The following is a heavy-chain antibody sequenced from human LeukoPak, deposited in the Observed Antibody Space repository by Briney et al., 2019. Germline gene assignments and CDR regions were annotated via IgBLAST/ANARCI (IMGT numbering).Heavy chain of an antibody. D-gene: IGHD3-22*01. J-gene: IGHJ3*02. V-gene: IGHV3-11*04. CDR3: ARDPGDYYDSSGYYFRDAFDI. Sequence: GGSLRLSCAASGFTFSDYYMSWIRQAPGKGLEWVSYISSSGSTIYYADSVKGRFTISRDNAKNSLYLQMNSLRAEDTAVYCCARDPGDYYDSSGYYFRDAFDIWGQGTMVTVSS. CDR2: ISSSGSTI. CDR1: GFTFSDYY.